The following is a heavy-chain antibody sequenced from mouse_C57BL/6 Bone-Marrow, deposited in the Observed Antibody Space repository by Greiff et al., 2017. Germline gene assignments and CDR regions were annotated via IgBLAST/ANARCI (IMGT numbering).Heavy chain of an antibody. CDR3: ARFTVGRGDY. CDR2: INPSSGYT. V-gene: IGHV1-4*01. J-gene: IGHJ2*01. D-gene: IGHD4-1*01. Sequence: VQLQESGAELARPGASVKMSCKASGYTFTSYTMHWVKQRPGQGLEWIGYINPSSGYTKYNQKFKDKATLTADKSSSTAYMQLSSLTSEDSAVYYCARFTVGRGDYWGQGTTLTVSS. CDR1: GYTFTSYT.